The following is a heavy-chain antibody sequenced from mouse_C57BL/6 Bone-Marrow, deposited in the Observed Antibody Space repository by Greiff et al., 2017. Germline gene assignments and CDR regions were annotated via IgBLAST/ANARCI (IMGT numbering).Heavy chain of an antibody. CDR3: ALIRWLPFAY. J-gene: IGHJ3*01. V-gene: IGHV5-4*03. CDR2: ISDGGSYT. D-gene: IGHD2-3*01. Sequence: EVKLMESGGGLVKPGGSLKLSCAASGFTFSSYAMSWVRQTPEKRLEWVATISDGGSYTYYPDNVKGRFTISRDNAKNNLYLQLSHLKSEDKARYYCALIRWLPFAYWGQGTLVTVSA. CDR1: GFTFSSYA.